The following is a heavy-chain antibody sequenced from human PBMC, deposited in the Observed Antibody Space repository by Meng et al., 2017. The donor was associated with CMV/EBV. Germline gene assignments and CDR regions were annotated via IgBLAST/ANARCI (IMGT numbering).Heavy chain of an antibody. CDR3: ARTTIALRRYYYYGLDV. D-gene: IGHD6-6*01. CDR1: GSSLSTSGVR. J-gene: IGHJ6*02. CDR2: IDWDDEK. Sequence: SGPTLVKPTQTLTLTCTLSGSSLSTSGVRVSWIRQPPGKALEWLARIDWDDEKFYSTSLRTRLTVSKDTSKNQVVLTLTNVDPVDTATYYCARTTIALRRYYYYGLDVWGQGTTVTVSS. V-gene: IGHV2-70D*14.